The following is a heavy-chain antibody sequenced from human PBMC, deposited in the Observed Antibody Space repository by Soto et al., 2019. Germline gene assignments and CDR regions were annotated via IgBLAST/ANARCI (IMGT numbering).Heavy chain of an antibody. CDR2: IYYSGST. J-gene: IGHJ6*03. CDR3: ARALEGSSPVYYYYMDV. V-gene: IGHV4-59*08. Sequence: SETLSLTCTVSGGSISSYYWSWIRQPPGKGLEWIGYIYYSGSTNYNPSLKSRVTISVDTSKNQFSLKLSSVTAADTAVYYCARALEGSSPVYYYYMDVWGKGTTVTVSS. CDR1: GGSISSYY. D-gene: IGHD1-26*01.